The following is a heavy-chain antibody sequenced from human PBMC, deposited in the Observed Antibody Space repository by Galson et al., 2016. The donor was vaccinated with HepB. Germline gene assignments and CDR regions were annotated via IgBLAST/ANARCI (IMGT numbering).Heavy chain of an antibody. CDR2: ISGSGGSI. CDR3: AKKSLVAGTATYVFDN. D-gene: IGHD6-19*01. CDR1: GFPFSTYG. Sequence: SLRLSCAASGFPFSTYGMSWVRQAPGKGLEWVSGISGSGGSIYSADSVKGRFTISRDNSKNTLYLQMNSLSADDTAVYYCAKKSLVAGTATYVFDNWGQGTLVTVSS. J-gene: IGHJ4*02. V-gene: IGHV3-23*01.